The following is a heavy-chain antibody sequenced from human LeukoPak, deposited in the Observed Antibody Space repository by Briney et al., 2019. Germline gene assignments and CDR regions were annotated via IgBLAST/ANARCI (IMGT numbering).Heavy chain of an antibody. Sequence: QPGGSLRLSCAASGFSFSRNAMNWVRQASGKGLEWVSAISGSGGSTYYADSVKGRFTISRDNSKNTLYLQMNSLRAEDTAVYYCARDPRLPMGYGMDVWGQGTTVTVSS. V-gene: IGHV3-23*01. J-gene: IGHJ6*02. CDR1: GFSFSRNA. CDR2: ISGSGGST. CDR3: ARDPRLPMGYGMDV. D-gene: IGHD1-26*01.